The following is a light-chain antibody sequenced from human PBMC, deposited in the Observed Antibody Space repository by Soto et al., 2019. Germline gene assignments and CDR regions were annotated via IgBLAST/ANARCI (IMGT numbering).Light chain of an antibody. CDR2: GAS. CDR1: QSVTSN. V-gene: IGKV3-15*01. CDR3: QQYNNWPLT. J-gene: IGKJ4*01. Sequence: ETVMTQSPVTLSVSPGEGATLSCRASQSVTSNLAWYQQKPGQAPRFLIYGASTRATGIPARFSGSGSGTEFTLTISSLQSEDFAVYYCQQYNNWPLTFGGGTKVDIK.